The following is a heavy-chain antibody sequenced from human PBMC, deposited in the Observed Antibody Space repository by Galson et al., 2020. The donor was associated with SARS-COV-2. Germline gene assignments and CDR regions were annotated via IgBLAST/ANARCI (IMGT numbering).Heavy chain of an antibody. CDR3: ARGGGGYDSFDY. CDR1: GFTFSSYS. D-gene: IGHD5-12*01. J-gene: IGHJ4*02. Sequence: GESLKISCAASGFTFSSYSMNWVRQAPGKGLEWVSSISSSSSYIYYADSVKGRFTISRDNAKNSLYLQMNSLRAEDTAVYYCARGGGGYDSFDYWGQGTLVTVSS. V-gene: IGHV3-21*01. CDR2: ISSSSSYI.